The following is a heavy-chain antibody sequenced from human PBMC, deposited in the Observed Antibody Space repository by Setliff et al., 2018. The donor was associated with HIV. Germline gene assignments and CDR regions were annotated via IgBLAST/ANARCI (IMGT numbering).Heavy chain of an antibody. CDR1: GYSIGSGYF. J-gene: IGHJ6*02. CDR3: ATRGEQLYFYGLDV. V-gene: IGHV4-38-2*01. CDR2: YHYRGNT. Sequence: SETLSLTCAVSGYSIGSGYFWDWIRQPPGKGLEWIGNYHYRGNTFYNPSLRNRAVISTDTSKNQFSLRLRSVTEADTGIYYCATRGEQLYFYGLDVWGQGTTVTVSS. D-gene: IGHD1-26*01.